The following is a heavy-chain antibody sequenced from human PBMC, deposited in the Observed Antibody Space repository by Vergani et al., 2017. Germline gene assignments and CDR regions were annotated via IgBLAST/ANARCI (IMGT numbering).Heavy chain of an antibody. Sequence: EVQLVPSGAEVKTPGESLKISCKGSGYSFTTYWIGWVRQMPGKGLEWMGIIYPGDSDTRYSPSFQGQVTISADKSISTAYLQWSSLKASDTAMYYCARIDSGYDYRGSGDYWGQGTLVTVSS. CDR3: ARIDSGYDYRGSGDY. D-gene: IGHD5-12*01. V-gene: IGHV5-51*01. CDR1: GYSFTTYW. J-gene: IGHJ4*02. CDR2: IYPGDSDT.